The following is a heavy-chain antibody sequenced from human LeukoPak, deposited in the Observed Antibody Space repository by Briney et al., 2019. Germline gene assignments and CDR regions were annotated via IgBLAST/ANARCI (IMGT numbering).Heavy chain of an antibody. CDR2: IGGSGDST. Sequence: GGSLRLSCATSGFTFSTYSMHWVRQAPGKGLEWVSAIGGSGDSTYYTDSVTGRFTISRDNSKNTLYLQMNSLRAEDTAVYYCAKGTLYYGSGSYPRYWGQGTLVTVSS. J-gene: IGHJ4*02. CDR3: AKGTLYYGSGSYPRY. D-gene: IGHD3-10*01. CDR1: GFTFSTYS. V-gene: IGHV3-23*01.